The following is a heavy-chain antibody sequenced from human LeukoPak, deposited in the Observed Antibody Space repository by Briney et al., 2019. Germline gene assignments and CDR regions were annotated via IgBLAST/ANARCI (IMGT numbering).Heavy chain of an antibody. J-gene: IGHJ6*02. CDR3: ARGYYYDSSGYYYGMDV. D-gene: IGHD3-22*01. CDR1: GYTFTVYY. V-gene: IGHV1-2*02. Sequence: ASVTVSCKASGYTFTVYYMHWVRQAPGQGLEWMGWINPNSGGTNYAQKFQGRVTMTRDTSISTAYMELSRLRSDDTAVYYCARGYYYDSSGYYYGMDVWGQGTTVTVSS. CDR2: INPNSGGT.